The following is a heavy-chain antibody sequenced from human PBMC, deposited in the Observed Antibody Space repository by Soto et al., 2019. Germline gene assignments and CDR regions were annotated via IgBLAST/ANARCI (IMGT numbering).Heavy chain of an antibody. CDR3: ARSSDGDYVDY. J-gene: IGHJ4*02. V-gene: IGHV4-30-4*01. D-gene: IGHD4-17*01. Sequence: SETLSLTCTVSGGSISSGDYYWSWIRQPPGKGLEWIGYIYYSGSTYYNPSLKSRVTISVDTSKNQFSLKLSSVTAADTAVYSCARSSDGDYVDYWGQGTLVTVSS. CDR2: IYYSGST. CDR1: GGSISSGDYY.